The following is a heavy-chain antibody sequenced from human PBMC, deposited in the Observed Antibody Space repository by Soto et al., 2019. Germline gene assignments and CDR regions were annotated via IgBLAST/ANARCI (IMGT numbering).Heavy chain of an antibody. CDR3: ARDVGYSSPSWGGGGGYYYYGMDV. Sequence: SVKVSCKASGGTFSSYAISWVRQAPGQGLEWMGGIIPIFGTANYAQKFQGRVTITADKSTNTAYMELSSLRSEDTAVYYCARDVGYSSPSWGGGGGYYYYGMDVWGQGTTVTVSS. V-gene: IGHV1-69*06. J-gene: IGHJ6*02. CDR2: IIPIFGTA. CDR1: GGTFSSYA. D-gene: IGHD6-6*01.